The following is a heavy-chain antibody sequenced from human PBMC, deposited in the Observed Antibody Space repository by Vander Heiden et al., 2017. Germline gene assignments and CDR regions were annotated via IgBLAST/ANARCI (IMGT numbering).Heavy chain of an antibody. CDR1: GGTFSSYA. CDR2: IIPIFGTA. V-gene: IGHV1-69*01. Sequence: QVQLVQSGAEVKKPGSSVKVSCKASGGTFSSYAISWGRQAPGQGLEWMGGIIPIFGTANYAQKFQGRVTITADESTSTAYMELSSLRSEDTAVYYCARRAGYCSSTSCYHYWYFDLWGRGTLVTVSS. D-gene: IGHD2-2*01. J-gene: IGHJ2*01. CDR3: ARRAGYCSSTSCYHYWYFDL.